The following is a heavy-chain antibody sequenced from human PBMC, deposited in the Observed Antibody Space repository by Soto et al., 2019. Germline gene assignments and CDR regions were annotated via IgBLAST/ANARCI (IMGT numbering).Heavy chain of an antibody. CDR1: GFTCSDHY. D-gene: IGHD2-2*01. CDR2: TRNKANSYTT. CDR3: ARVYLTGYYFDF. V-gene: IGHV3-72*01. Sequence: EVQLVESGGGLVQPGGSLRLSCAASGFTCSDHYMDWVRQAPGKGLEWVGRTRNKANSYTTEYAASVEGRFTISRDDSKNSLYLQMNSLKTEDTAVYYCARVYLTGYYFDFWGQGTLVTVPS. J-gene: IGHJ4*02.